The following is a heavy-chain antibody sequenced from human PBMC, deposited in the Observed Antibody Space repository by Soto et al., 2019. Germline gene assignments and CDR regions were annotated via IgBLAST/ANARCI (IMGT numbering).Heavy chain of an antibody. CDR1: GGSISSSSYY. CDR2: IYYSGST. V-gene: IGHV4-39*01. J-gene: IGHJ6*02. CDR3: ARPSGLSGYYGMDV. Sequence: SETLSLTCTVSGGSISSSSYYWGWIRQPPGKGLEWIGSIYYSGSTYYNPSLKSRVTISVDTSKNQFSLKLSSVTAADTAVYYCARPSGLSGYYGMDVWGQGTTVTVSS. D-gene: IGHD3-16*01.